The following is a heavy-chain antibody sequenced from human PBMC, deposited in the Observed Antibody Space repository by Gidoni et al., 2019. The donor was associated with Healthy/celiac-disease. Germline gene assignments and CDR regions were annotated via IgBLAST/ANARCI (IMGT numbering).Heavy chain of an antibody. CDR3: AIYVRSATDYYYGMDV. Sequence: EVQLVESGGGLVQPGGSLRLSCAASGFTFSSYEMNWVRQAPGKGLEWVSYISSSGSTIYYADSGKGRFTISRDNAKNSLYLQMNSLRAEDTAVYYCAIYVRSATDYYYGMDVWGQGTTVTVSS. J-gene: IGHJ6*02. CDR1: GFTFSSYE. D-gene: IGHD2-2*02. V-gene: IGHV3-48*03. CDR2: ISSSGSTI.